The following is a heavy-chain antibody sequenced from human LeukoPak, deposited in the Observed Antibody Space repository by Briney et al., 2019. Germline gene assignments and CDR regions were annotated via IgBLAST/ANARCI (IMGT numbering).Heavy chain of an antibody. J-gene: IGHJ4*02. CDR3: AREPDY. Sequence: PGGSLRLSCAASGFTFRSYGMHWVRQAPGKGLEWVAVISYDGSNKYYADSVKGRFTISRDNSKSTLYLQMNSLRAEDTAVYYCAREPDYWGQGTLVTVSS. V-gene: IGHV3-30*03. CDR2: ISYDGSNK. CDR1: GFTFRSYG.